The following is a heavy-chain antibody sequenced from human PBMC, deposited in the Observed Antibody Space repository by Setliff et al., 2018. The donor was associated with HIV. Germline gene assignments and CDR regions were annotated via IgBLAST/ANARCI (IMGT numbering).Heavy chain of an antibody. CDR3: ARDIGDTATPDY. D-gene: IGHD5-18*01. CDR2: INPNSGGT. Sequence: GASVKVSCKASGYTFTAYYIHWVRQAPGQGLEWMGRINPNSGGTHYAHKFQDRVTMTRDTSISTAYMELSRLTSDDTAVYYCARDIGDTATPDYWGQGTLVTVS. J-gene: IGHJ4*02. CDR1: GYTFTAYY. V-gene: IGHV1-2*06.